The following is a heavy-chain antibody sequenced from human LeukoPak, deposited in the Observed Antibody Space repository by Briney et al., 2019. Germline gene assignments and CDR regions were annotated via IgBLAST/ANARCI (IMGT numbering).Heavy chain of an antibody. CDR3: ASQACSIGRLVDN. D-gene: IGHD2-2*01. CDR2: VHHSGTT. Sequence: SGTLSLTCAVSVGSVSSRNWWTWVRQSPGKGLDWIGEVHHSGTTNYNPSLQSRVTMSADKSKNQFSLTLSSVTGADTAVYYCASQACSIGRLVDNWGRRTLFTVSS. CDR1: VGSVSSRNW. V-gene: IGHV4-4*02. J-gene: IGHJ4*02.